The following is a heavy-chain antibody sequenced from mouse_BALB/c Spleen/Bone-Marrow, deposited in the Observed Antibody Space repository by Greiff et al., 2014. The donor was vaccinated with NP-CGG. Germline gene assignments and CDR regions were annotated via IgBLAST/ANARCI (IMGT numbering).Heavy chain of an antibody. CDR1: GYTFTSYY. Sequence: VQLQQSGAELVKPGASVKLSCKASGYTFTSYYMYWVKQRPGQVLEWIGEINPSNGGTNFNEKFKNKATLTVDKSSSTAYMQLSSLIFEDSAVYYCTRSNGNWFAYWGQGTLVTVSA. J-gene: IGHJ3*01. CDR3: TRSNGNWFAY. V-gene: IGHV1S81*02. CDR2: INPSNGGT. D-gene: IGHD2-1*01.